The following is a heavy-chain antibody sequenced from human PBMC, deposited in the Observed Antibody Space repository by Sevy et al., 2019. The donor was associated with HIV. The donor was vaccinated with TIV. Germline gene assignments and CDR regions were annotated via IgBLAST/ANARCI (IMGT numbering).Heavy chain of an antibody. D-gene: IGHD6-13*01. J-gene: IGHJ6*02. CDR1: AFTFSSYG. Sequence: GGSLRLSCAASAFTFSSYGMHWVRQAPGKGLEWVAVISYDGSNKYYADSVKGRFTISRDNSKNTLYLQMNSLRAEDTAVYYCAKNIAAAGTSYYGMDVWGQGTTVTVSS. V-gene: IGHV3-30*18. CDR2: ISYDGSNK. CDR3: AKNIAAAGTSYYGMDV.